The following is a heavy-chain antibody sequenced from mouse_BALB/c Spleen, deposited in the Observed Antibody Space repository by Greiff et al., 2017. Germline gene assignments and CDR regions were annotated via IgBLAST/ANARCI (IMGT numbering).Heavy chain of an antibody. D-gene: IGHD1-1*01. CDR2: IWAGGST. CDR3: ARDSSYYYAMDY. Sequence: VKLMESGPGLVAPSQSLSITCTASGFSLTSDGVNWVRQPPGKGLEWLGVIWAGGSTNYNSALMSRLRISKDNSKSQVFLKMNSLQTDDTAMYYCARDSSYYYAMDYWGQGTSVTVSS. CDR1: GFSLTSDG. J-gene: IGHJ4*01. V-gene: IGHV2-9*02.